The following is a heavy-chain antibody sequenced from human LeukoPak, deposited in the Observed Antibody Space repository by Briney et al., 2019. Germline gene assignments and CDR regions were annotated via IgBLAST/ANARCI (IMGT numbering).Heavy chain of an antibody. CDR1: GDIFNHYA. Sequence: SVKVSCKASGDIFNHYAINWVRQAPGQGLEYMGGIIPTVGATKFAQKFQGTVTITADKSSNTVYMELSSLRPEDTAVYYCAKMGRTTPPHWGQGTLVTVSS. CDR3: AKMGRTTPPH. D-gene: IGHD1-1*01. J-gene: IGHJ4*02. CDR2: IIPTVGAT. V-gene: IGHV1-69*06.